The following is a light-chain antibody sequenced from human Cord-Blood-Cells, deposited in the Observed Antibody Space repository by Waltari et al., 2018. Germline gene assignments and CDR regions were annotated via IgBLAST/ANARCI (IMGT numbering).Light chain of an antibody. J-gene: IGLJ3*02. V-gene: IGLV2-14*01. CDR1: SSDVGGYNY. CDR3: SSYTSSSTSWV. Sequence: QSALTQPASVSGSPGQSITISCTGTSSDVGGYNYVSWYQQTPGKAPKLMIYDDSKRPSGVSNRFSGSKSGNTASLTISGLQAEDEADYYCSSYTSSSTSWVFGGGTKLTVL. CDR2: DDS.